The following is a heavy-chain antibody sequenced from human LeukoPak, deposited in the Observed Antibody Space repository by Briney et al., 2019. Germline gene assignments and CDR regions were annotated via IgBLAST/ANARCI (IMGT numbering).Heavy chain of an antibody. V-gene: IGHV1-2*02. CDR3: AAGPVYDYFES. D-gene: IGHD3-22*01. Sequence: ASVKVSCKASEYSFTDYYIHWVRQAPGQGLEWMGWINPNSGGTNSAQKFQVRITLTRDTSISTAYMELSRLGSDDTAVYYCAAGPVYDYFESWGQGTLVTVSS. CDR2: INPNSGGT. CDR1: EYSFTDYY. J-gene: IGHJ4*02.